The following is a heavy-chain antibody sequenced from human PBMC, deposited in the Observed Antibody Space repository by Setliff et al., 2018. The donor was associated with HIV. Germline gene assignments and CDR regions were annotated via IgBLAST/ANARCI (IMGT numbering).Heavy chain of an antibody. J-gene: IGHJ3*02. CDR2: IIPILGTA. Sequence: GASVKVSCKASGGTFSSYAISWVRQAPGQGLEWMGGIIPILGTANYAQKFQGRVTITTDESTSTAYMELSSLRSEDTAVYYCARSYYGSGISLDAFDIWGQGAMVTVSS. V-gene: IGHV1-69*05. CDR1: GGTFSSYA. CDR3: ARSYYGSGISLDAFDI. D-gene: IGHD3-10*01.